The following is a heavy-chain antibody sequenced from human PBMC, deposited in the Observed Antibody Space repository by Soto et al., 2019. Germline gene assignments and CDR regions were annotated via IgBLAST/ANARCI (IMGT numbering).Heavy chain of an antibody. Sequence: GGSLRLSCEASGFTFSSYAMSWVRQAPGKGLEWVSAISGSGGSTYYADSVKGRFTISRDNSKNTLYLQMNSLRAEDTAVYYCAREGYCSSTSCYANDAFDIWGQGTMVTVS. V-gene: IGHV3-23*01. CDR2: ISGSGGST. CDR1: GFTFSSYA. CDR3: AREGYCSSTSCYANDAFDI. J-gene: IGHJ3*02. D-gene: IGHD2-2*01.